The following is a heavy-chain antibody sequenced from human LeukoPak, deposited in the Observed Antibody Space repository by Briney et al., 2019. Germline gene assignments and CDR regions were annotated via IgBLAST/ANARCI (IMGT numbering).Heavy chain of an antibody. CDR3: ASRPPSGTYYGVLDY. CDR1: GLTFSSHA. Sequence: PGGSLRLSCVGSGLTFSSHAMTWVRQAPGKGLEWVSGITDTGGTIYYADSVKGRFTISRDNSKNILYLQMNNLRVEDTAVYYCASRPPSGTYYGVLDYWGQGTLVTVSS. D-gene: IGHD1-26*01. J-gene: IGHJ4*02. V-gene: IGHV3-23*01. CDR2: ITDTGGTI.